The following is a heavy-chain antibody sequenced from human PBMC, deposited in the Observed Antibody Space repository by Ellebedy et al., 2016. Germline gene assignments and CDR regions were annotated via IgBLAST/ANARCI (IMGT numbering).Heavy chain of an antibody. V-gene: IGHV1-69*04. CDR2: IIPILGIA. CDR1: GGTFSSYA. J-gene: IGHJ5*02. Sequence: SVKVSXXASGGTFSSYAISWVRQAPGQGLEWMGRIIPILGIANYAQKFQGRVTITADKSTSTAYMELSSLRSEDTAVYYCASLLVSHGSGSYSVDPWGQGTLVTVSS. D-gene: IGHD3-10*01. CDR3: ASLLVSHGSGSYSVDP.